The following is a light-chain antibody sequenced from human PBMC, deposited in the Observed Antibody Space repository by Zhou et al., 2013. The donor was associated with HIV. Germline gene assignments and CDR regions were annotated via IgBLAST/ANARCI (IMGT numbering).Light chain of an antibody. J-gene: IGKJ4*01. CDR2: GGS. CDR3: QQYGSSPLT. Sequence: EIVLTQSPGTLSLSPGERATLSCKASQSLSSVYLGWYQQKPGQAPRLLIFGGSSRATGIPDRFSASGSGTDFTLSISRLEPEDFAVYFCQQYGSSPLTFGGGTKLEIK. V-gene: IGKV3-20*01. CDR1: QSLSSVY.